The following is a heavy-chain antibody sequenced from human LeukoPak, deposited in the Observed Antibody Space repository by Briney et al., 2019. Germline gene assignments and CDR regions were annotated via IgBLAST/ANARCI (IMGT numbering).Heavy chain of an antibody. J-gene: IGHJ4*02. CDR1: GFTFSSYE. CDR2: ISSSGSTI. CDR3: ARAPFNYYDSSGYYQDYFDY. D-gene: IGHD3-22*01. V-gene: IGHV3-48*03. Sequence: PGGSLRLSCAASGFTFSSYEMNWVRQAPGKGLEWVSYISSSGSTIYYADSVKGRFTISRDNAKNSLYLQMNSLRAEDTAVYYCARAPFNYYDSSGYYQDYFDYWGQGTLSPSPQ.